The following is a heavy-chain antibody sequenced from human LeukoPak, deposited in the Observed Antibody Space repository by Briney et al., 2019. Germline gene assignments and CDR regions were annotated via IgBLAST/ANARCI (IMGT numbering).Heavy chain of an antibody. J-gene: IGHJ3*02. CDR1: GFSLSTSGGG. CDR2: IYWDDDK. Sequence: SGPTLVKPTQTLTLTCTFSGFSLSTSGGGVGWIRQPPGKALEWLAPIYWDDDKRYSPSLKSRLTITKDTSKNQVVLTMTNMDPVDTATYYCAHSRAYCGGDCYSAPGDAFDIWGQGTMVTVSS. CDR3: AHSRAYCGGDCYSAPGDAFDI. V-gene: IGHV2-5*02. D-gene: IGHD2-21*02.